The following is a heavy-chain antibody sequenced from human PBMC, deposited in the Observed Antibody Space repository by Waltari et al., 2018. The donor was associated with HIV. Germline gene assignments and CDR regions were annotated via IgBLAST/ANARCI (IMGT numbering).Heavy chain of an antibody. CDR3: ARGERFLEWLPKGY. CDR1: GFTFNTYA. Sequence: QVQLVESGGGVVQPGRSLRLSCAASGFTFNTYAMHWVRQAPGKGLEWVAVILLDGSNKYYAESVKGRFTISRDNSKNTLYLQMNSLRAEDTAVYYCARGERFLEWLPKGYWGQGTLVTVSS. J-gene: IGHJ4*02. V-gene: IGHV3-30*01. CDR2: ILLDGSNK. D-gene: IGHD3-3*01.